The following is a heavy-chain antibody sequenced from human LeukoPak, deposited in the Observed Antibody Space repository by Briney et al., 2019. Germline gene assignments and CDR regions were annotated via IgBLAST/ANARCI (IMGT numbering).Heavy chain of an antibody. D-gene: IGHD6-13*01. V-gene: IGHV3-33*01. J-gene: IGHJ6*02. CDR2: IWYDGSNK. Sequence: GGSLRLSCTASGFTFSSYGMHWVRQAPGKGLEWVAVIWYDGSNKYYADSVKGRFTISRDNSKNTLYLQMNSLRAEDTAVYYCARGDSSSWPFDYGMDVWGQGTTVTVSS. CDR3: ARGDSSSWPFDYGMDV. CDR1: GFTFSSYG.